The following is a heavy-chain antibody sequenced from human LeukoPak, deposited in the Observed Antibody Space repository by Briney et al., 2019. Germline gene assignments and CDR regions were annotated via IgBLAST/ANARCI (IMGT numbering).Heavy chain of an antibody. CDR1: GHTFTSYD. J-gene: IGHJ6*02. CDR3: ARGPIMVQGVIMAGSVGGMDV. CDR2: MNPNSGNT. V-gene: IGHV1-8*01. D-gene: IGHD3-10*01. Sequence: ASVKVSCKASGHTFTSYDINWVRQATGQGLEWMGWMNPNSGNTRYASMFQGRITMTRDTSISTAYMELSSLRSEDTAVYYCARGPIMVQGVIMAGSVGGMDVWGQGTTVTVSS.